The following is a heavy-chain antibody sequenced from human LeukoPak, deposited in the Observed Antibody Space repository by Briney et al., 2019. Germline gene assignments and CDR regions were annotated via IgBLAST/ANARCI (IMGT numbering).Heavy chain of an antibody. CDR3: AREVGGDGDYFDY. V-gene: IGHV4-59*12. CDR1: GGSISSYY. Sequence: SETLSLTCTVSGGSISSYYWSWIRQPPGKGLEWIGYIYYSGSTNYNPSLKSRVTISVDTSKNQFSLKLSSVTAADTAVYYCAREVGGDGDYFDYWGQGTLVTVSS. CDR2: IYYSGST. J-gene: IGHJ4*02. D-gene: IGHD3-16*01.